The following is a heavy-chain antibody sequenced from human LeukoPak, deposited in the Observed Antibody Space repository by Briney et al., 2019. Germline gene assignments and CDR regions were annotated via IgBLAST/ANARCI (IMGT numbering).Heavy chain of an antibody. D-gene: IGHD3-10*01. Sequence: SVKVSCKASGGTFSSYAISWVRQAPGQGLEWMGRIIPIFGTANYAQKFQGRVTITTDESTSTAHMELSSLRSEDTAVYYCARDRRYYYGSGSYRYYFDYWGQGTLVTVSS. CDR2: IIPIFGTA. CDR1: GGTFSSYA. V-gene: IGHV1-69*05. CDR3: ARDRRYYYGSGSYRYYFDY. J-gene: IGHJ4*02.